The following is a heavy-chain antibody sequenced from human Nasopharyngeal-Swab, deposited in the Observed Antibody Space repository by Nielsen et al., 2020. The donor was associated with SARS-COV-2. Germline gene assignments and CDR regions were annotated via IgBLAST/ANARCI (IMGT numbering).Heavy chain of an antibody. CDR2: ISSSSRYI. CDR1: GFTFSDYY. J-gene: IGHJ4*02. CDR3: ARVGVGVTTTKGGYFDY. Sequence: GESLKISCAASGFTFSDYYMSWVRQAPGKGLEWISYISSSSRYINYADSVKGRFTISRDNAKTSLYLQMNSLRAEDTAVYYCARVGVGVTTTKGGYFDYWGQGTLVTVSS. D-gene: IGHD4-17*01. V-gene: IGHV3-11*06.